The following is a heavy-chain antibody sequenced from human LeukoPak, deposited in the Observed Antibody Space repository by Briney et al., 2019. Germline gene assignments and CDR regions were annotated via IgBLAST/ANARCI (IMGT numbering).Heavy chain of an antibody. V-gene: IGHV3-23*01. Sequence: PGGSLRLSCAASGFTFSSYSMNWVRQAPGKGLEWVSVISSSGDNTYYADSVKGRFTISRDNSKNTLYLQMNSLRVEDTAVYYCARETSAFDIWGQGTMVTVSS. CDR2: ISSSGDNT. CDR1: GFTFSSYS. J-gene: IGHJ3*02. CDR3: ARETSAFDI.